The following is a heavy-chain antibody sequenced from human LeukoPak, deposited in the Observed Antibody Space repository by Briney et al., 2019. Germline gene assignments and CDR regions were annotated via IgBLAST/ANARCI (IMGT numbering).Heavy chain of an antibody. V-gene: IGHV4-59*01. CDR1: GGSISSYY. D-gene: IGHD3-3*01. CDR3: ASRSSIWSGYQDTLYYFDS. Sequence: SETLSLTCTVSGGSISSYYWSWIRQPPGKRLEWIGHIYYSGSTNYNPSLKSRVTISVDTSKNQFSLKLSSVTAADAAVYYCASRSSIWSGYQDTLYYFDSWGQGTLVTVSS. CDR2: IYYSGST. J-gene: IGHJ4*02.